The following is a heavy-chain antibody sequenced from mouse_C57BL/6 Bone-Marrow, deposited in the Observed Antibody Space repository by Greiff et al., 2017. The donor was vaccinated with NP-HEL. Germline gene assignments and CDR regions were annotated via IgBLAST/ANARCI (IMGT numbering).Heavy chain of an antibody. CDR1: GYAFTNYL. CDR2: INPGSGGT. V-gene: IGHV1-54*01. J-gene: IGHJ3*01. CDR3: ARAYYSNP. Sequence: VQLQQSGAELVRPGTSVKVSCKASGYAFTNYLIEWVKQRPGQGLEWIGVINPGSGGTNYNEKFKGKATLTADKSSSTAYMQLSSLTSEDSAVYFCARAYYSNPWGRGTLVTVSA. D-gene: IGHD2-5*01.